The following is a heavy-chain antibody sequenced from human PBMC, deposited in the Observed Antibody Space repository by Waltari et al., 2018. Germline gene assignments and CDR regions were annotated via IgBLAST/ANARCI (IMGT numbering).Heavy chain of an antibody. Sequence: QVQLVESGGGVVQPGRSLRRSCAASGFTFSSYGMHWVRQAPGKGLEWVAVISYDGSNKYYADSVKGRFTISRDNSKNTLYLQMNSLRAEDTAVYYCAKARDYYGSGSYDWGQGTLVTVSS. CDR3: AKARDYYGSGSYD. CDR2: ISYDGSNK. V-gene: IGHV3-30*18. J-gene: IGHJ4*02. CDR1: GFTFSSYG. D-gene: IGHD3-10*01.